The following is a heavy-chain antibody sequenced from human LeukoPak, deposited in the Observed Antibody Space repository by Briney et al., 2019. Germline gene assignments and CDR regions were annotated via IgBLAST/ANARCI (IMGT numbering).Heavy chain of an antibody. J-gene: IGHJ4*02. CDR1: GYTFTSYY. CDR2: ISAPNGDT. D-gene: IGHD2/OR15-2a*01. V-gene: IGHV1-18*01. CDR3: ARGLLEISKVGVDF. Sequence: ASVKVSCKASGYTFTSYYINWARQAPVQGLEWMGWISAPNGDTNYAQKFRGRVSMTTDTSTSTAYMELRSLRSDDTAVYYCARGLLEISKVGVDFWGQGTLVTVSS.